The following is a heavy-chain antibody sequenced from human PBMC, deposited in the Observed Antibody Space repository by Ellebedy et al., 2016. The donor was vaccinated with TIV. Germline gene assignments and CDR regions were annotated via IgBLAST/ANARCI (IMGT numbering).Heavy chain of an antibody. J-gene: IGHJ4*02. CDR3: ARVLIGDYPSAFDY. D-gene: IGHD4-17*01. CDR2: INAGNGNT. V-gene: IGHV1-3*01. Sequence: ASVKVSXKASGYTFTSYAMHWVRQAPGQRLEWMGWINAGNGNTKYSQKFQGRVTITRDTSASTAYMELSSLRSEDTAVYYCARVLIGDYPSAFDYWGQGTLVTVSS. CDR1: GYTFTSYA.